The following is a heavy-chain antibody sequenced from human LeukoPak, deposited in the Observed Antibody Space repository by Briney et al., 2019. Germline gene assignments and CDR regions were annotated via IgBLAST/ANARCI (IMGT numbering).Heavy chain of an antibody. CDR3: ARQPGGTAAFDI. D-gene: IGHD1-14*01. J-gene: IGHJ3*02. Sequence: SETLSLTCTVSGGSINSYYWSWIRQPPGKGLERVGYISCTVGETNYNPSLKSRLTISVDTSKNQFSLMLTSVTAADTAVYYCARQPGGTAAFDIWAQGTMLTVAS. V-gene: IGHV4-59*08. CDR1: GGSINSYY. CDR2: ISCTVGET.